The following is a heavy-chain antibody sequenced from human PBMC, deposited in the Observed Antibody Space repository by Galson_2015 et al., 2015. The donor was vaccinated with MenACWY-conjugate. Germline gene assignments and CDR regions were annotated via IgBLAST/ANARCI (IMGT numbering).Heavy chain of an antibody. V-gene: IGHV5-51*01. CDR3: TRHPPGGRGKDV. CDR2: ISPGDSYT. Sequence: QSGAEVKKPGESLKISCTGSGYTFAAYWIGWVRQMPGKGLEWIGFISPGDSYTRYNPAFQGQVTILADKPIRTAYLQWNSLQASDTAMYYCTRHPPGGRGKDVWGQGTTVTVSS. D-gene: IGHD1-26*01. J-gene: IGHJ6*02. CDR1: GYTFAAYW.